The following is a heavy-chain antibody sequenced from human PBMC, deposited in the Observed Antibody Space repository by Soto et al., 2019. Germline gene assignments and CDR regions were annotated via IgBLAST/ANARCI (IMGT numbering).Heavy chain of an antibody. D-gene: IGHD2-15*01. CDR1: GYSFTTYF. CDR2: IHPSGGIT. J-gene: IGHJ4*02. Sequence: QVQLVQSGAEVKKPGASVMVSCKASGYSFTTYFVHWVRQAPGQGLAWLGRIHPSGGITIYAQQFQGRVTVTSDTSTTTVYIDLNSLTSEDTAVYYCARDGNMHDFDFWGQGTLVTVSS. CDR3: ARDGNMHDFDF. V-gene: IGHV1-46*01.